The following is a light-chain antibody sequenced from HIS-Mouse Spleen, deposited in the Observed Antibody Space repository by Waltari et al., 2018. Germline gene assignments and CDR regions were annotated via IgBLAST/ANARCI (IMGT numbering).Light chain of an antibody. CDR1: SSAVGGSNY. Sequence: QSALTQPASVSGSPGRPITISCSGTSSAVGGSNYVSWYQQHPAKAPKLMIYDVSNRPSGVSNRFSGSKSGNTASLTISGLQAEDEADYYCSSYTSSSTLFGGGTKLTVL. CDR3: SSYTSSSTL. CDR2: DVS. V-gene: IGLV2-14*03. J-gene: IGLJ2*01.